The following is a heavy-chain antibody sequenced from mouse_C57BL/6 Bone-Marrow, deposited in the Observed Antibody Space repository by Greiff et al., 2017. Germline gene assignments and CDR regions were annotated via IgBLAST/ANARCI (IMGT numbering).Heavy chain of an antibody. CDR1: GYTFTSYW. CDR3: ARGYGYDPWFAY. CDR2: IYPGSGST. Sequence: VQLQQPGAELVKPGASVKMSCKASGYTFTSYWITWVKQRPGQGLEWIGDIYPGSGSTNYNEKFKSKATLTVDTSSSTAYMQLSSLTSEDSAVDYCARGYGYDPWFAYWGQGTLVTVSA. D-gene: IGHD2-2*01. V-gene: IGHV1-55*01. J-gene: IGHJ3*01.